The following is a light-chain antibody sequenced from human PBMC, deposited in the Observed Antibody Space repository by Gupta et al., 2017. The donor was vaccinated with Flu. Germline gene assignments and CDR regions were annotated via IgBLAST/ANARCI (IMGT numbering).Light chain of an antibody. CDR2: GAS. CDR3: QQYNNWPGGT. CDR1: QSVSSN. V-gene: IGKV3-15*01. Sequence: EIVMTQPPATPSVSPGERATLSCRASQSVSSNLAWYQQKPGQAPRLLIYGASTRATGIPARFSGSGSGTEFTLTISSLQSEDFAVYYCQQYNNWPGGTFGQGTKVEIK. J-gene: IGKJ1*01.